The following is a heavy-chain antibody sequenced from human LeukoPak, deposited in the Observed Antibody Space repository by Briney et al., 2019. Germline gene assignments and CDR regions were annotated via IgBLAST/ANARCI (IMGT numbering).Heavy chain of an antibody. D-gene: IGHD6-19*01. CDR3: ARDSSDSSGWYERWFDP. CDR2: ITSSGTTI. V-gene: IGHV3-48*03. Sequence: QTGGSLRLSCAASGFTFSRYEMNWVRQAPGRGLGWVSYITSSGTTIYSADSVKGRFPVSRDNAKNSLYLQLQSLRAEDTAVSYCARDSSDSSGWYERWFDPWGQGTLVTVSS. CDR1: GFTFSRYE. J-gene: IGHJ5*02.